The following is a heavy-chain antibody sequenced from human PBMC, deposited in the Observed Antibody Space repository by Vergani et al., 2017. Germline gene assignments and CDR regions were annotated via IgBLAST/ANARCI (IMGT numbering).Heavy chain of an antibody. CDR3: ARILLWQQPQVCEY. V-gene: IGHV3-7*01. J-gene: IGHJ4*02. Sequence: EVQLVESGGGVVQPGGSLRVSCAASGFIFNSYWMSWVRQAPGKGLEWVANIKQDGSEKYYVDSVKGRFTISRDNAKNSLYLQMNSLRAEDTAVYFCARILLWQQPQVCEYWGQGTLVTVSS. CDR1: GFIFNSYW. D-gene: IGHD2-21*01. CDR2: IKQDGSEK.